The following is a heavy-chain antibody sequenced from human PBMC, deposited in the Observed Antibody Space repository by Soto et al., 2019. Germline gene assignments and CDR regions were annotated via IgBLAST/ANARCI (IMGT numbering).Heavy chain of an antibody. D-gene: IGHD3-3*01. CDR1: GFTFSSYA. CDR2: ISGSGGST. V-gene: IGHV3-23*01. J-gene: IGHJ4*02. Sequence: GSLRLSCAASGFTFSSYAMSWVRQAPGKGLEWVSAISGSGGSTYYADSVKGRFTISRDNSKNTLYLQMNSLRAEDTAVYYCANGYYDFWSGYSGFDYWGQGTLVTVSS. CDR3: ANGYYDFWSGYSGFDY.